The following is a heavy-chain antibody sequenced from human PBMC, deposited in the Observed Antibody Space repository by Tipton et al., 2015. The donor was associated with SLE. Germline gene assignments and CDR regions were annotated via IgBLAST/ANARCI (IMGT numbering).Heavy chain of an antibody. CDR2: IYSSGT. V-gene: IGHV4-39*07. Sequence: TLSLTCTVSGDSISSSTYYWGWIRQSPGKGLEWIGTIYSSGTYYKSSLKGRVAMSIDTSKNQFSLKLSSVTAADTAVYYCARDADDFWSGFYFDPWGQGTLVTVSS. CDR3: ARDADDFWSGFYFDP. CDR1: GDSISSSTYY. J-gene: IGHJ5*02. D-gene: IGHD3-3*01.